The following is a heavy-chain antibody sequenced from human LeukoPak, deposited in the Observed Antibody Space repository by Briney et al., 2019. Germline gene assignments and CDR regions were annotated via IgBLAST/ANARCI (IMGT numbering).Heavy chain of an antibody. CDR3: ARDRGIYDKSGYRGDWYFDL. D-gene: IGHD3-22*01. V-gene: IGHV4-34*01. Sequence: PSETLSLTCAVYGGSFSGYYWSWIRQPPGKGLEWIGEINHSGSTNYNPSLKSRVTISVDTSKNQFSLKLSSVTAADTAVYYCARDRGIYDKSGYRGDWYFDLWGRGTLVTVSS. CDR2: INHSGST. CDR1: GGSFSGYY. J-gene: IGHJ2*01.